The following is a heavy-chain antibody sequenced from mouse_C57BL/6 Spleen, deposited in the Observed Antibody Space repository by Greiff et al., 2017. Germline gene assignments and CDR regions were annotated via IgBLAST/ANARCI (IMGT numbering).Heavy chain of an antibody. V-gene: IGHV5-17*01. Sequence: EVHLVESGGGLVKPGGSLKLSCAASGFTFSDYGMNWVRQAPEKGLAWVAYISSGGSTIYYADTVKGRFTISRDNAKNTLFLQMTSLRSEDTAMYYCANVGYGRYFDVWGTGTTVTVSS. J-gene: IGHJ1*03. CDR3: ANVGYGRYFDV. CDR1: GFTFSDYG. CDR2: ISSGGSTI. D-gene: IGHD2-2*01.